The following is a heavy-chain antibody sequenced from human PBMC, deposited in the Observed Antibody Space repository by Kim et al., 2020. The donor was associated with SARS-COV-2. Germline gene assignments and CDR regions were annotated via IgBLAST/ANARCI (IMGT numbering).Heavy chain of an antibody. V-gene: IGHV3-64D*09. Sequence: GGSLRLSCSASGFTFSSYAMHWVGQAPGKGLEYVSAISSNGGSTYYADSVKGRFTISRDNSKNTLYLQMSSLRAEDTAVYYCVKDSSWYTKYYFDYRGQGTLVTVSS. J-gene: IGHJ4*02. D-gene: IGHD6-13*01. CDR3: VKDSSWYTKYYFDY. CDR2: ISSNGGST. CDR1: GFTFSSYA.